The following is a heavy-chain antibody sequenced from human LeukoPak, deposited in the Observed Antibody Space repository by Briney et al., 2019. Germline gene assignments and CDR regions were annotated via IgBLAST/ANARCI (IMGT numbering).Heavy chain of an antibody. V-gene: IGHV3-30*04. CDR1: GFTFSSYA. J-gene: IGHJ4*02. CDR3: ARDPPPESRGYYRGPLDY. CDR2: ISYDGSNK. D-gene: IGHD3-22*01. Sequence: GGSLRLSCAASGFTFSSYAMHWVRQAPGKGLEWVAVISYDGSNKYYADSVKGRFTISRDNSKNTLYLQMNSLRAEDTAVYYGARDPPPESRGYYRGPLDYWGQGTLVTVSS.